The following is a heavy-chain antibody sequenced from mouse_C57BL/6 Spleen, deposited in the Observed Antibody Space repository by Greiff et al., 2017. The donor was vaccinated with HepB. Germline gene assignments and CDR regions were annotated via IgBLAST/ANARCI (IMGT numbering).Heavy chain of an antibody. CDR3: ARRNYCISSYYAMDY. CDR2: IDPSDSYT. Sequence: QVQLQQPGAELVMPGASVKLSCKASGYTFTSYWMHWVKQRPGQGLEWIGEIDPSDSYTNYNQKFKGKSTLTVDKSSSTAYMQLSSLTSEDSAVYYCARRNYCISSYYAMDYWGQGTSVTVSS. D-gene: IGHD1-1*01. V-gene: IGHV1-69*01. J-gene: IGHJ4*01. CDR1: GYTFTSYW.